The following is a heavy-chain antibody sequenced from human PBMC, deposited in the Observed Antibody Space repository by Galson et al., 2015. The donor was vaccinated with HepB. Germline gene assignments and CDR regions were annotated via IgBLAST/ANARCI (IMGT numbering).Heavy chain of an antibody. V-gene: IGHV3-23*01. CDR2: SSVIGGST. D-gene: IGHD5-18*01. J-gene: IGHJ4*02. Sequence: SLRLSCAAYAFTFSNDAMSWVRQAPGEGLEWGSGSSVIGGSTYYADSVKSRFTISRDNSKNTLYLQMNSLRAEDTAVYYCAIVQGNTAGGRGNYFDYWGQGTLVTVSS. CDR3: AIVQGNTAGGRGNYFDY. CDR1: AFTFSNDA.